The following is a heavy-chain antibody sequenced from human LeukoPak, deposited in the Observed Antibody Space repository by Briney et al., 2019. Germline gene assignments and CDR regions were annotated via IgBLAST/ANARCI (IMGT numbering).Heavy chain of an antibody. CDR3: ARYTVTTGTNAFDI. CDR1: GGSISSYY. Sequence: SETLSLTCTVSGGSISSYYWSWIRQPPGKGLEWSGYIYYSGSTNYNPSLKSRVTISVDTSKNQFSLKLSSVTAADTAVYYCARYTVTTGTNAFDIWGQGTMVTVSS. D-gene: IGHD4-11*01. J-gene: IGHJ3*02. CDR2: IYYSGST. V-gene: IGHV4-59*01.